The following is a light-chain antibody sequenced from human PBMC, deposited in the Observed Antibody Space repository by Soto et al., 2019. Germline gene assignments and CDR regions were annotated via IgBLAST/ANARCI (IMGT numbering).Light chain of an antibody. CDR3: GTWDSSLSGVV. V-gene: IGLV1-51*02. Sequence: QSVLTQPPSVSAAPGQKVTISCSGSSSNIGYNYVSWYQQLPGTAPKLLIYENNKRPSGIPDRFSGSKSGTSATLGVTGLQTGDEADYYCGTWDSSLSGVVFGGGTKLTVL. CDR1: SSNIGYNY. J-gene: IGLJ2*01. CDR2: ENN.